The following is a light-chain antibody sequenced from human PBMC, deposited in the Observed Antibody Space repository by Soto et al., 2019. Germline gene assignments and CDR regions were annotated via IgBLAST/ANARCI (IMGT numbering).Light chain of an antibody. J-gene: IGLJ2*01. CDR3: ASYTSTNPPVL. Sequence: QSALTQPASVSGSPGQSITISCTGTSGDVGGYNSVSWYQHDPGKAPKVIISDVSNRPSGVSHRFSGSKSGYTASLTISGLHDEDEAVYYCASYTSTNPPVLFGGGTNLTVL. CDR2: DVS. V-gene: IGLV2-14*03. CDR1: SGDVGGYNS.